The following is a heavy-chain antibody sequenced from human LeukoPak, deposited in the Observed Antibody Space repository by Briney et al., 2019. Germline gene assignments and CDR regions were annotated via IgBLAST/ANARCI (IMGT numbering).Heavy chain of an antibody. CDR2: ISYDGSNK. J-gene: IGHJ4*02. D-gene: IGHD1-1*01. V-gene: IGHV3-30*18. Sequence: GGSLRLSCAASGFTFSSYGMHWVRQAPGKGLEWVAVISYDGSNKYYADSVKGRFTISRDNSKNTLYLQMNSLRAEDTAVYYCAKDGRTTGDYWGQGTLVTVSS. CDR1: GFTFSSYG. CDR3: AKDGRTTGDY.